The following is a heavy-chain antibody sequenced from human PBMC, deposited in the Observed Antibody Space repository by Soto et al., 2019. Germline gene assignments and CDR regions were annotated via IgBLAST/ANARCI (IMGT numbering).Heavy chain of an antibody. J-gene: IGHJ4*02. Sequence: GGSLRLSCAASGFTFSSYAMSWVRQAPGKGLEWVSAISGSGGSTYYADSVKGRFTISRDNSKNTLYLQMNSLRAEDTAVYYCAKVDNGKAGYSSSWYHPDYFDYWGQGTLVTVSS. V-gene: IGHV3-23*01. CDR2: ISGSGGST. D-gene: IGHD6-13*01. CDR3: AKVDNGKAGYSSSWYHPDYFDY. CDR1: GFTFSSYA.